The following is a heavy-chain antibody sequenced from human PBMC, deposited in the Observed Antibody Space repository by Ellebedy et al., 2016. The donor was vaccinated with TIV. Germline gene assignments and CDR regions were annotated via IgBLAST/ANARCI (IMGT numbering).Heavy chain of an antibody. V-gene: IGHV4-34*01. CDR1: GGSFGGYY. CDR3: AEGRSGWYYFDY. D-gene: IGHD6-19*01. J-gene: IGHJ4*02. Sequence: SETLSLTCAVYGGSFGGYYWSWIRQTPGKGLEWIGEINQSGRTNYNPSLDKGRVTISVDTSKNQFSLSLSSVTAADTAVYYCAEGRSGWYYFDYWGQGTPVTVSS. CDR2: INQSGRT.